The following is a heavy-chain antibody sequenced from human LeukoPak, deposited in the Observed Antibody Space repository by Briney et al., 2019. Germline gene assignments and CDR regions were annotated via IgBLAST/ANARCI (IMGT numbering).Heavy chain of an antibody. J-gene: IGHJ6*02. Sequence: GGSLRLSCAASGFTLSNYWMYWVRQAPGKGPVWVSRMNSDGQTTSYADSVKGRFTISRDNAKNTLYLQLNSLRAEDTAVYYCARRADVTLVRGVVYGMDVWGQGTTVTVSS. CDR1: GFTLSNYW. CDR2: MNSDGQTT. CDR3: ARRADVTLVRGVVYGMDV. D-gene: IGHD3-10*01. V-gene: IGHV3-74*01.